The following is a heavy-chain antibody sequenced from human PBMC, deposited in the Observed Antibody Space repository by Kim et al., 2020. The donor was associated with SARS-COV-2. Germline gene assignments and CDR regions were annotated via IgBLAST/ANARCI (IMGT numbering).Heavy chain of an antibody. CDR1: GYTFTSYG. V-gene: IGHV1-18*01. Sequence: ASVKVSCKASGYTFTSYGIGWVRQAPGQGLEWMGWISAYNGNTNYAQKLQGRVTMTTDTSTSTAYMELRSLRSDDTAVYYCAREAEENYGDYVGPLRTLTIDYWGQGTLVTVSS. J-gene: IGHJ4*02. CDR2: ISAYNGNT. CDR3: AREAEENYGDYVGPLRTLTIDY. D-gene: IGHD4-17*01.